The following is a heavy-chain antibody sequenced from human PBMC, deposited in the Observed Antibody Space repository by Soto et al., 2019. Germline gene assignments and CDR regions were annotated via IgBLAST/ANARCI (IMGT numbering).Heavy chain of an antibody. V-gene: IGHV3-33*01. CDR2: IWNDGSKK. D-gene: IGHD1-1*01. Sequence: GGSLRLSCAASGFVYNTYAMHWVRLSPGKGLEWVALIWNDGSKKYYVDSVKGRFTISRDNSQNTLSLQMDSLRGEDTAVYFCVRGIPFQYSNNWLHWYFDLWGRGT. CDR1: GFVYNTYA. CDR3: VRGIPFQYSNNWLHWYFDL. J-gene: IGHJ2*01.